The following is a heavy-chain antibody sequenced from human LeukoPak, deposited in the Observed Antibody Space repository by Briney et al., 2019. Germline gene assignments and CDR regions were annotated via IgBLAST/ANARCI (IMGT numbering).Heavy chain of an antibody. Sequence: PSGTLSLTCAVSGGSVSSTTWWTWVRQPPGKGLEWIGEVLHSGSTNYSPSLKRRVTISVDKSKNQFSLELYYVTAADTAVYYCASLAAAGTCFSYWGQGTLVTVSS. CDR2: VLHSGST. V-gene: IGHV4-4*02. D-gene: IGHD6-13*01. CDR1: GGSVSSTTW. CDR3: ASLAAAGTCFSY. J-gene: IGHJ4*02.